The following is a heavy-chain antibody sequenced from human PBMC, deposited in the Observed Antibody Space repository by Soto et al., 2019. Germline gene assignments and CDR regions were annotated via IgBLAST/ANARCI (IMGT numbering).Heavy chain of an antibody. CDR3: ARVGGSGSINY. J-gene: IGHJ4*02. D-gene: IGHD3-10*01. Sequence: XESLSLSCAASGFTFSSYCMHGVRQAPGKGLEWVAVIWYDGSNKYYADSVKGRFTISRDNSKNTLYLQMNSLRAEDTAVYYCARVGGSGSINYWGQGTLVTVSS. V-gene: IGHV3-33*01. CDR2: IWYDGSNK. CDR1: GFTFSSYC.